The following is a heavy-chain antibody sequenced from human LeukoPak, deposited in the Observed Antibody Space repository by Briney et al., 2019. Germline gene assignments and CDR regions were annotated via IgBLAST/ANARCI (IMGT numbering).Heavy chain of an antibody. CDR3: ARSRQWLPIDY. CDR2: ISSSSYI. D-gene: IGHD6-19*01. CDR1: GFTFSSYS. Sequence: GGSLRLSCAASGFTFSSYSMNWVRQAPGKGLEWVSSISSSSYIYYADSVKGRFTISRDNAKNSLYLQMNSLRAEDTAVYYCARSRQWLPIDYWGQGTLVTVSS. J-gene: IGHJ4*02. V-gene: IGHV3-21*01.